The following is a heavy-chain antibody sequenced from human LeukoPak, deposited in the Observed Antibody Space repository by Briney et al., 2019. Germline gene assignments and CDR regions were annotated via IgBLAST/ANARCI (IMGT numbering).Heavy chain of an antibody. CDR2: IIPILGIA. CDR3: GRDPITMVRGVIHPGSWFDP. V-gene: IGHV1-69*04. CDR1: GGTFSSYA. J-gene: IGHJ5*02. D-gene: IGHD3-10*01. Sequence: GASVTVSCKASGGTFSSYAISWVRQAPGQGREWMGRIIPILGIANYAQKFQGRVTITADKSTSTAYRELSSLRSEDTAVYYCGRDPITMVRGVIHPGSWFDPWGQGTLVTVSS.